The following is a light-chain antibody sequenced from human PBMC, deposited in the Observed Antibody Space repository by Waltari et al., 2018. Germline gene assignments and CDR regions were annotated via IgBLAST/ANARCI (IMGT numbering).Light chain of an antibody. V-gene: IGKV1-17*01. J-gene: IGKJ4*01. CDR3: LQSNTYPLT. Sequence: DIQMTQFPSSLSASVGDRVTITCRASQDIKIDLVWYQQRPGEAPKRLIYRTSNLQNGVPSRFSGGGSGTEFTLTVNSLQPDDSATYYCLQSNTYPLTFGGGTKVEIK. CDR2: RTS. CDR1: QDIKID.